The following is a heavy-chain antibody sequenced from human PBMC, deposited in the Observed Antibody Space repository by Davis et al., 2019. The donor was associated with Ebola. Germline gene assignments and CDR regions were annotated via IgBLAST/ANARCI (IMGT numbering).Heavy chain of an antibody. Sequence: SETLSLTCAVSGGSISSGGYSWTWIRQPPGKGLEWIGYIYQSGSTSYNSSLKSRVTISIDRAKNQFSLKLTSVTAADTAVYYCARGRRIAVAGTDYWGQGTLVTVSS. CDR2: IYQSGST. CDR3: ARGRRIAVAGTDY. V-gene: IGHV4-30-2*01. CDR1: GGSISSGGYS. D-gene: IGHD6-19*01. J-gene: IGHJ4*02.